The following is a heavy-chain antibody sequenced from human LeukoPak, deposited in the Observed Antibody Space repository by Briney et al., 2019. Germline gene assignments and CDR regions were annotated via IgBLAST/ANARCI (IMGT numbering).Heavy chain of an antibody. Sequence: NPGGSLRLSCAASGFTFSSYSMNWVRQAPGKGLEWVSSSSSSSSYIYYADSVKGRFTISRDNAKNSLYLQMNSLRAEDTAVYYCARGHCSGGSCSDYYYYYMDVWGKGTTVTVSS. CDR2: SSSSSSYI. D-gene: IGHD2-15*01. J-gene: IGHJ6*03. V-gene: IGHV3-21*01. CDR1: GFTFSSYS. CDR3: ARGHCSGGSCSDYYYYYMDV.